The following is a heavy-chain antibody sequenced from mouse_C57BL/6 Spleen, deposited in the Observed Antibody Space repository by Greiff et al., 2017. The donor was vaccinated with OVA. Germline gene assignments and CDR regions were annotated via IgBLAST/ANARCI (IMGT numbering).Heavy chain of an antibody. Sequence: EVKLEESGEGLVKPGGSLKLSCAASGFTFSSYAMFWVRQTPEKRLEWVAYISSGGDYIYYADTVKGRFTISRDNARNTLYLQMSSLKSEDTAMYYCTREGSSGRAWFAYWGQGTLVTVSA. CDR1: GFTFSSYA. J-gene: IGHJ3*01. D-gene: IGHD3-2*02. CDR3: TREGSSGRAWFAY. V-gene: IGHV5-9-1*02. CDR2: ISSGGDYI.